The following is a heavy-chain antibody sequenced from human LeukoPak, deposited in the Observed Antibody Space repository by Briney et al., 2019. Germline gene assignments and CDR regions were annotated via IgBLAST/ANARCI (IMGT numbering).Heavy chain of an antibody. CDR2: MNPNSGNT. V-gene: IGHV1-8*01. CDR1: GYTFTNYD. D-gene: IGHD5-18*01. CDR3: ARARGYSYGYEDY. Sequence: ASVKVSCKASGYTFTNYDINWVRQAPGQGLEWMGWMNPNSGNTGYAQKFQGRVTMTRNTSIRTAYMELSSLRSEDTAVYYCARARGYSYGYEDYWGQGTLVTVSS. J-gene: IGHJ4*02.